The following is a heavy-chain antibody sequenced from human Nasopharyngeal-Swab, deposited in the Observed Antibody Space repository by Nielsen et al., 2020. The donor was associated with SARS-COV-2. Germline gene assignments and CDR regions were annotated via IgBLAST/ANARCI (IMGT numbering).Heavy chain of an antibody. CDR2: IYYSGST. CDR3: ARLSSRLSTVTTDNWFDP. CDR1: GGSISSSSYY. V-gene: IGHV4-39*01. D-gene: IGHD4-17*01. J-gene: IGHJ5*02. Sequence: SETLSLTCTVSGGSISSSSYYWGWIRQPPGKGLEWIGSIYYSGSTYYNPSLKSRVTISVDTSKNQFSLKLSSVTAADTAVYYCARLSSRLSTVTTDNWFDPWGQGTLVTVSS.